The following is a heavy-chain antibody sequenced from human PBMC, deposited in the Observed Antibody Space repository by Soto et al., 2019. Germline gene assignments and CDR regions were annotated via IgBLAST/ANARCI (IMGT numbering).Heavy chain of an antibody. CDR1: GDSISRSSYY. CDR2: IYYSGKT. J-gene: IGHJ5*02. CDR3: ARDQLEGNWFDP. V-gene: IGHV4-39*02. Sequence: SETLSLTCSVSGDSISRSSYYWGWIRQLPGKGLEWIGSIYYSGKTYKNSSLKSRLTMSVDKSKNHFSLNLTSVTAADTAVYYCARDQLEGNWFDPWGQGTLVTVSS. D-gene: IGHD1-1*01.